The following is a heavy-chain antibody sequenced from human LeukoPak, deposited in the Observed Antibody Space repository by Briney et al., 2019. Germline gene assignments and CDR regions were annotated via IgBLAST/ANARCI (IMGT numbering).Heavy chain of an antibody. J-gene: IGHJ5*02. D-gene: IGHD4-23*01. CDR3: ARGGRWHLVP. Sequence: ASVRVSCKPSGYTFTNYAVGWVRQAPGQDLEWMGYISPNTGNTIYAQKFQGRVTMTTDTSTSTVYMDLRSLTSDDTAMYYCARGGRWHLVPWGQGTLVTVSS. CDR1: GYTFTNYA. CDR2: ISPNTGNT. V-gene: IGHV1-18*01.